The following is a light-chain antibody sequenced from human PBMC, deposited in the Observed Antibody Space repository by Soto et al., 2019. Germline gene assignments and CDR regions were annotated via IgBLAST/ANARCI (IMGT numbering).Light chain of an antibody. Sequence: QSALTQPASVSGSPGQSITISCTGTSSDVGRYNYVSWYQQYPGKAPKLMIYEISNRPSGVSIRFSGSKSGNTASLTISGLRAEDEADYYCTSYTSSNTYVFGGGTKVTVL. V-gene: IGLV2-14*01. CDR1: SSDVGRYNY. J-gene: IGLJ1*01. CDR3: TSYTSSNTYV. CDR2: EIS.